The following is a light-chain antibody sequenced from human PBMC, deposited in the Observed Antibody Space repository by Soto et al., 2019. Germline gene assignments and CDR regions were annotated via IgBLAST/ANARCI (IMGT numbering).Light chain of an antibody. CDR3: SSFTANATQV. V-gene: IGLV2-14*01. CDR1: SSDVGGYNY. CDR2: EVS. J-gene: IGLJ1*01. Sequence: SALTQPASVSGSPGQSITISCTGTSSDVGGYNYVSWHQQHPGKAPKIMIYEVSNRPSGASNRFSGSGSGNTASLTISGLQAEDEADYYSSSFTANATQVFGTGTKLTVL.